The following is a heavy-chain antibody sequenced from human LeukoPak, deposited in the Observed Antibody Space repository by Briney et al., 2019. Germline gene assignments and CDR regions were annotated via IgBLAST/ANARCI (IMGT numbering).Heavy chain of an antibody. J-gene: IGHJ4*02. Sequence: GGTLRLSCAASGFTFSSYGMSWVRQAPGKGLEWVSAISGSGGSTYYADSVKGRFTISRDNSKNTLYLQMNSLRAEDTAVYYCATGARGYSYGLNYWGQGTLVTVSS. CDR1: GFTFSSYG. CDR3: ATGARGYSYGLNY. CDR2: ISGSGGST. V-gene: IGHV3-23*01. D-gene: IGHD5-18*01.